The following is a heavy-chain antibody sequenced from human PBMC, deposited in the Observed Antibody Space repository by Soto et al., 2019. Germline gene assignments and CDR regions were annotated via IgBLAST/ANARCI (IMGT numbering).Heavy chain of an antibody. V-gene: IGHV1-18*01. CDR3: ARGSYHYDSSGYPTPDY. Sequence: QVQLVQSGAEVKKPGASVKVSCKASGYTFSSYGISWVRQAAGQGLEWMGWISANNGHTNYAQKLQDRVTMTTDTYTSTAYMELRSLRSDDTAVYYCARGSYHYDSSGYPTPDYWGQGTLVTVSS. D-gene: IGHD3-22*01. J-gene: IGHJ4*02. CDR2: ISANNGHT. CDR1: GYTFSSYG.